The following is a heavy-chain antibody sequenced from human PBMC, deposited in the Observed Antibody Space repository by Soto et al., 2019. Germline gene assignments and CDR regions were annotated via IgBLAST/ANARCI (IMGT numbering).Heavy chain of an antibody. V-gene: IGHV3-20*04. Sequence: EVQLVESGGGVLRPGGSLRLSWAASGFTFDGYGMSWARQAPGKGLEWVPGVNWNGGSTGYADSVKGRFTISRDNAKNSLYLQMNSLRAEDTAFYYCVRGASLNFDYWGQGTLVTVSS. J-gene: IGHJ4*02. CDR3: VRGASLNFDY. CDR2: VNWNGGST. CDR1: GFTFDGYG. D-gene: IGHD1-26*01.